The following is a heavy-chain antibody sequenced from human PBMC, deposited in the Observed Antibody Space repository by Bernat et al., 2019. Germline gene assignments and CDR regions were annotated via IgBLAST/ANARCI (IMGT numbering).Heavy chain of an antibody. V-gene: IGHV3-30*18. CDR1: GFTFSSYG. CDR3: EKDRSGNYAV. CDR2: ISYDGSNK. J-gene: IGHJ1*01. D-gene: IGHD4-11*01. Sequence: VQLVESEGGLVQPGGSLRRSCAASGFTFSSYGMHWVRQAPGKGLEWVAVISYDGSNKYYADSVKGRFTISRDNSKNTLYLQMNSLRAEDTAVYDCEKDRSGNYAVWGQGTLVPLSS.